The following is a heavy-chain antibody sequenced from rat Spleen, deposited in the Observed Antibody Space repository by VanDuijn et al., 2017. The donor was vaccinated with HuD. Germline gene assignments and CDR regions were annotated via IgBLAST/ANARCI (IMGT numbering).Heavy chain of an antibody. CDR3: ARPSYGYPFAY. CDR2: ITYDGSST. D-gene: IGHD1-7*01. V-gene: IGHV5-7*01. CDR1: GFTFSDYN. J-gene: IGHJ3*01. Sequence: EVQLVESGGGLVQPGRSLKLSCAASGFTFSDYNMAWVRQAPKKGLEWVAAITYDGSSTYYRDSMKGRFTISRDNAKSTLYLQMDSLRSEDTATYYCARPSYGYPFAYWGQGTLVTVFS.